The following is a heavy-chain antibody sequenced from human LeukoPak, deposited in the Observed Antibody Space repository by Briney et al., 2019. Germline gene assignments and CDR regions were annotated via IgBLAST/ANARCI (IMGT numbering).Heavy chain of an antibody. V-gene: IGHV3-48*03. CDR2: INSGGDTI. D-gene: IGHD1-26*01. CDR3: ASLWELHY. J-gene: IGHJ4*02. CDR1: EFTYSTFE. Sequence: GGSLRLSCAASEFTYSTFEMNWVRQAPGKGLEWISYINSGGDTIYYADSVKGRFTVSRDNAKNSLYLQMNSLRAEDTAVYYCASLWELHYWGQGTLVTVSS.